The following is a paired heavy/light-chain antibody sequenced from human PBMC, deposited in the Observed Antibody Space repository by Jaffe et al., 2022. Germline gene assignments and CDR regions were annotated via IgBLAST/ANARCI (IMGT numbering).Heavy chain of an antibody. CDR1: GFTFGDYA. J-gene: IGHJ5*02. CDR2: ISGSGGTT. V-gene: IGHV3-23*01. Sequence: EVQVLESGGGLVQPGGCLRLSCAASGFTFGDYAMNWVRQAPGKGLEWVSSISGSGGTTYYADSVKGRFTISRDNSKNTLYLQMNSLRAEDTAIYYCAKDGQFSSAIERYTWFDPWGQGTLVTVSS. D-gene: IGHD5-12*01. CDR3: AKDGQFSSAIERYTWFDP.
Light chain of an antibody. CDR1: QSVLYSSNNKKY. V-gene: IGKV4-1*01. CDR2: WAS. Sequence: DIVMTQSPDSLAVSLGERATINCKSSQSVLYSSNNKKYIAWYQQKPGQPPKVLIYWASTRESGVPDRFSGSGSGTDFTLTISSLQAEDVAVYYCQQYYSIPFTFGPGTKVDIK. CDR3: QQYYSIPFT. J-gene: IGKJ3*01.